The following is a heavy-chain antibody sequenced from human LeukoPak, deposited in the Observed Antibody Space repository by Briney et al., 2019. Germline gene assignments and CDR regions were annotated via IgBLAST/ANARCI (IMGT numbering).Heavy chain of an antibody. J-gene: IGHJ4*02. V-gene: IGHV3-30-3*01. CDR1: GFTFSSYA. CDR3: ARDRLLDYDSSGFYY. CDR2: ISYDGSNK. D-gene: IGHD3-22*01. Sequence: GGSLRLSCAASGFTFSSYAMHWVRQAPGKGLEWVAVISYDGSNKYYADSVKGRLTISRDNSKNTLYLQMNSLRAEDTAVYYCARDRLLDYDSSGFYYWGQGTLVTVSS.